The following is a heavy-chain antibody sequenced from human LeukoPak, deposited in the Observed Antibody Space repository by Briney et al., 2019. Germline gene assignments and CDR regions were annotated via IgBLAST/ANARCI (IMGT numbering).Heavy chain of an antibody. CDR1: GFTFDDYA. Sequence: GGSLRLSCAASGFTFDDYAMHWVRQAPGKGLEWVSGISWNSGSIGYADSVKGRFTISRDNAKNSLYLQMNSLRAEDTALYYCAKAPMTLEYYFDYWGQGTLVTVSS. J-gene: IGHJ4*02. D-gene: IGHD3-22*01. CDR2: ISWNSGSI. CDR3: AKAPMTLEYYFDY. V-gene: IGHV3-9*01.